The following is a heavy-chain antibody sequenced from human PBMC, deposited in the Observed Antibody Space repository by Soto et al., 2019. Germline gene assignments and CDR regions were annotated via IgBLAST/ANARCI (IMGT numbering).Heavy chain of an antibody. V-gene: IGHV1-69*08. Sequence: QVQLVQSRAEVKKPWSSVKVPCKASGDTFSRYTITRVRQAPGQGHEWMGRIIPIIATTNYAQKFQGRVRMTADKTTSTAYMELSSLTSENTAVSYCGIGGIGAAGSINLDYWGQGSLVTVSS. D-gene: IGHD6-13*01. CDR2: IIPIIATT. CDR1: GDTFSRYT. J-gene: IGHJ4*02. CDR3: GIGGIGAAGSINLDY.